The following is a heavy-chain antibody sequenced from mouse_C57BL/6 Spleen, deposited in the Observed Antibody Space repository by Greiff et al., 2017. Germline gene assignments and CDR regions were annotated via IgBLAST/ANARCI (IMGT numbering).Heavy chain of an antibody. V-gene: IGHV5-16*01. Sequence: EVKLVESEGGLVQPGSSMKLSCTASGFTFSDYYMAWVRQVPEKGLEWVANINYDGSSTYYLDSLKSRFIISRDNTKNILYLQMSSLKSEDTATYYCAREGYYYGSSWYFDVWGTGTTVTVSS. CDR2: INYDGSST. CDR1: GFTFSDYY. J-gene: IGHJ1*03. CDR3: AREGYYYGSSWYFDV. D-gene: IGHD1-1*01.